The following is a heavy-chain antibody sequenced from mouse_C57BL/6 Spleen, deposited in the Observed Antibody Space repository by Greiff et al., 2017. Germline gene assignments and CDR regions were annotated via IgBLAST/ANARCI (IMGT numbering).Heavy chain of an antibody. J-gene: IGHJ4*01. V-gene: IGHV14-3*01. Sequence: EVQRVESVAELVRPGASVKLSCTASGFNFKNTYMHWVKQRPEQGLEWIGRIDPANGNTKYAPKFQGKATITADTSSNTAYLQLSSLTSEDTAIYCCARSEDGYYAMDYWGQGTSVTVSS. CDR2: IDPANGNT. D-gene: IGHD2-3*01. CDR1: GFNFKNTY. CDR3: ARSEDGYYAMDY.